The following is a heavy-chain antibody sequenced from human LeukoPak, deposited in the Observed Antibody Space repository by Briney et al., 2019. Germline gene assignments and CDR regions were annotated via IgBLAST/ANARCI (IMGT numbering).Heavy chain of an antibody. CDR3: ARYSTTWPYWYFDL. CDR1: GGSISSGGYS. V-gene: IGHV4-30-2*01. Sequence: PSETLSLTCAVSGGSISSGGYSWSWIRQPPGKGLEWIGYISHSGSTHYNPSLKSRVTISVDKSKNQFSLELTSVTAADTAVYYCARYSTTWPYWYFDLWGRGTLVTVSS. D-gene: IGHD6-13*01. CDR2: ISHSGST. J-gene: IGHJ2*01.